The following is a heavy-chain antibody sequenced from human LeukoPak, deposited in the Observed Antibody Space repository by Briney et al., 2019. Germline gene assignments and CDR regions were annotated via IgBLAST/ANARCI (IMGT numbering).Heavy chain of an antibody. J-gene: IGHJ4*02. D-gene: IGHD5-18*01. Sequence: GGSLRLSCAASGFTFSTAWMSWVRQAPGKGLEWVGRIKSKTDGGTTDYAAPVKGRFTISRDDSKNTLYLQMNSLKTEDTAVYYCTTEVIERYSYGLSHFDYWGQGTLVTVSS. CDR3: TTEVIERYSYGLSHFDY. V-gene: IGHV3-15*01. CDR2: IKSKTDGGTT. CDR1: GFTFSTAW.